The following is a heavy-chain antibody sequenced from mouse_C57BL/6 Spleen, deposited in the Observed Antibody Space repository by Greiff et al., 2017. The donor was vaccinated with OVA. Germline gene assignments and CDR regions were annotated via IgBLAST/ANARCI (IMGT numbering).Heavy chain of an antibody. CDR3: ASPLYGSSPYAMDY. D-gene: IGHD1-1*01. CDR1: GFTFSDYY. CDR2: ISNGGGST. J-gene: IGHJ4*01. V-gene: IGHV5-12*01. Sequence: EVMLVESGGGLVQPGGSLKLSCAASGFTFSDYYMYWVRQTPEKRLEWVAYISNGGGSTYYPDTVKGRFTISRDNAKNTLYLQMSRLKSEDTAMYYCASPLYGSSPYAMDYWGQGTSVTVAS.